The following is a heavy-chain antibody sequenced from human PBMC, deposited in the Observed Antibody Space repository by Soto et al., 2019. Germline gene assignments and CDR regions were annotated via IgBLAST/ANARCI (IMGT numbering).Heavy chain of an antibody. CDR2: INHSGST. J-gene: IGHJ6*02. V-gene: IGHV4-34*01. D-gene: IGHD5-18*01. CDR3: ARPPQHRYGYGYYYGMDV. Sequence: SETLSLTCAVYGGSFSGYYWSWIRQPPGKGLEWIGEINHSGSTNYNPSLKSRVTISVDTSKNQFSLKLSSVTAADTAVYYCARPPQHRYGYGYYYGMDVWGQGXTVTVYS. CDR1: GGSFSGYY.